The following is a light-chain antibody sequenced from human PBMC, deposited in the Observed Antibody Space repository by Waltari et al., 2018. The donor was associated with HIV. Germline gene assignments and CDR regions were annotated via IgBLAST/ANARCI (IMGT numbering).Light chain of an antibody. CDR1: NIGSKR. CDR3: QVWDSSSDHVV. V-gene: IGLV3-21*04. CDR2: YDS. J-gene: IGLJ2*01. Sequence: SYVLTQPPSVSVAPGKTARITCGRNNIGSKRVHWYQQKPGQAPVLVIYYDSDRPSGIPERFSGSNSGNTATLTISRVEAGDEADYYCQVWDSSSDHVVFGGGTKLTVL.